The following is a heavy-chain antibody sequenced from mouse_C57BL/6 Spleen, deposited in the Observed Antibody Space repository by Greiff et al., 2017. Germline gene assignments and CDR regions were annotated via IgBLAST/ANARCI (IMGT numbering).Heavy chain of an antibody. CDR3: ARGGLITTVVATGNWYFDV. Sequence: EVQLQQSGPGLVKPSQSLSLTCSVTGYSITSGYYWNWIRQFPGNKLEWMGYISYDGSHTYNPFLQNRIPITLDTSKNQFFLKLNSVTTEDTATYYCARGGLITTVVATGNWYFDVWGTGTTVTVSA. CDR1: GYSITSGYY. J-gene: IGHJ1*03. CDR2: ISYDGSH. V-gene: IGHV3-6*01. D-gene: IGHD1-1*01.